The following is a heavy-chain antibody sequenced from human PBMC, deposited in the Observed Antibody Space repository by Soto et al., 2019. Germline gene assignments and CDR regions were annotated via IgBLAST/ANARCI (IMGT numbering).Heavy chain of an antibody. J-gene: IGHJ4*02. V-gene: IGHV4-4*02. Sequence: SETLYLTLALSSGSIRRSNWSSSECQTPGKALEWLGEIYQSGSTNYNPSLKSRVTISVDKSKSRFSLKLSSVSAADTAVYYWARVYPSDSNFDYWGQGTLVTVSS. CDR1: SGSIRRSNW. CDR3: ARVYPSDSNFDY. CDR2: IYQSGST. D-gene: IGHD2-2*02.